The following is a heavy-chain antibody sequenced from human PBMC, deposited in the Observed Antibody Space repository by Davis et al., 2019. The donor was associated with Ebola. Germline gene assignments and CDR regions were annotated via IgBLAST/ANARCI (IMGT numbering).Heavy chain of an antibody. CDR3: ARVLRATGIDGASDI. V-gene: IGHV4-4*07. CDR1: GGSIGSYW. CDR2: ISSSGST. Sequence: SETLSLTCTVSGGSIGSYWWTWIRQPAGKGLEWLGHISSSGSTNYNPSLKSRLIMSVDASKNQFSLKLNSVTAADTAVYFCARVLRATGIDGASDIWGQGTVVTVSS. J-gene: IGHJ3*02. D-gene: IGHD1-14*01.